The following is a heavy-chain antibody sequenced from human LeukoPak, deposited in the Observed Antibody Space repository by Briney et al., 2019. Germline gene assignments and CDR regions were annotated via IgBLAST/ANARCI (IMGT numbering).Heavy chain of an antibody. Sequence: PGGSLRLSCAASGFTFSSYEMNWVRQAPGKGLEWVAVISYDGSNKYYADSVKGRFTISRDNSKNTLYLQMNSLRAEDTAVYYCARDRLRYYYYGMDVWGKGTTVTVSS. CDR3: ARDRLRYYYYGMDV. V-gene: IGHV3-30*04. J-gene: IGHJ6*04. CDR1: GFTFSSYE. CDR2: ISYDGSNK. D-gene: IGHD6-25*01.